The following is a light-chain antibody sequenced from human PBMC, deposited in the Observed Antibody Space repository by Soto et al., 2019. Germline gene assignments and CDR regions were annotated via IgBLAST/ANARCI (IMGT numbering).Light chain of an antibody. CDR1: QSISSY. J-gene: IGKJ4*01. CDR2: AAS. Sequence: IQMTQSPSSLSASLADIVTITFRASQSISSYLNWYQQKPGKAPKLLIYAASSLQSGVPARFTGSGSGTEFTLSISSLQSDDFATYYCQQSDSTPLTFGGGTKVDIK. V-gene: IGKV1-39*01. CDR3: QQSDSTPLT.